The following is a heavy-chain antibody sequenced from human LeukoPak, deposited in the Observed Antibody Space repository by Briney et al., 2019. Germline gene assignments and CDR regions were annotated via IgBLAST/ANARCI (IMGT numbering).Heavy chain of an antibody. Sequence: GGSLRLSCAASGFTFSSYAMHWVRQAPGKGLEWVAVISYDGSNKYYADSVKGRFTISRDNSKNTLYLQMNSLRAEDTAVYYCASPAVYDFWSGSPNAFDIWGQGTMVTVSS. CDR3: ASPAVYDFWSGSPNAFDI. D-gene: IGHD3-3*01. CDR1: GFTFSSYA. J-gene: IGHJ3*02. CDR2: ISYDGSNK. V-gene: IGHV3-30-3*01.